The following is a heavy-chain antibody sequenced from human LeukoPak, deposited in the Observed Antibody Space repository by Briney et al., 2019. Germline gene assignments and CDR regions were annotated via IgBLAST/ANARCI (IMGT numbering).Heavy chain of an antibody. D-gene: IGHD4-23*01. V-gene: IGHV3-53*01. J-gene: IGHJ4*02. Sequence: PGGSLRLSCAASGFTVSSSYMSWVRQAPGKGLEWVSLIYSGGSTYYAASVKGRFTISRDNSKNTLYLQMNSLRPEDTAVYYCAREGRDYGGNPFDYWGQGTLVTVSS. CDR1: GFTVSSSY. CDR2: IYSGGST. CDR3: AREGRDYGGNPFDY.